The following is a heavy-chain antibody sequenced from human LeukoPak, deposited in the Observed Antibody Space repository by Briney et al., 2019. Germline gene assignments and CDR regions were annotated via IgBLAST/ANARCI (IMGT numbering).Heavy chain of an antibody. D-gene: IGHD1-14*01. J-gene: IGHJ4*02. CDR2: INTNTGNP. Sequence: ASVKVSCKASGYTFTNYGINWVRQAPGQGLEWMGWINTNTGNPTYAQGFTGRFVFSLDTSVSTAYLQISSLKAEDTAVYYCARVRKSAYMRGETDYWGQGTLVTVSS. CDR3: ARVRKSAYMRGETDY. V-gene: IGHV7-4-1*02. CDR1: GYTFTNYG.